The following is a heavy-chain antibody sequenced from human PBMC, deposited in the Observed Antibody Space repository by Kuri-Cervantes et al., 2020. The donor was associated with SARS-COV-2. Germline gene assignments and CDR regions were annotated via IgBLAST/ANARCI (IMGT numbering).Heavy chain of an antibody. V-gene: IGHV3-21*01. CDR3: ARDLQRGTFDI. D-gene: IGHD1-14*01. J-gene: IGHJ3*02. Sequence: GESLKISCAASGFTFSSYSMNWVRQAPGKGLEWVSSISSSSSYIYYADSVKGRFTISRDNAKNSLYLQMNSLRAEDTAVYYCARDLQRGTFDIWGQGTMVTVSS. CDR2: ISSSSSYI. CDR1: GFTFSSYS.